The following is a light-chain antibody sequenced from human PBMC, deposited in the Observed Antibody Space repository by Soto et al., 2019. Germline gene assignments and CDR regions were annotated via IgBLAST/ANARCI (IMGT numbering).Light chain of an antibody. CDR1: SSDVGGYNY. J-gene: IGLJ1*01. V-gene: IGLV2-14*01. CDR3: GAWDDSLNVYV. CDR2: DDN. Sequence: QSVLTQPASVSGSPGQSITISCTGTSSDVGGYNYVSWYQQHPGKAPKLLIYDDNKRPSGIPARFSGSKSGTSATLGITGLETGDEADYYCGAWDDSLNVYVFGSGTKVTVL.